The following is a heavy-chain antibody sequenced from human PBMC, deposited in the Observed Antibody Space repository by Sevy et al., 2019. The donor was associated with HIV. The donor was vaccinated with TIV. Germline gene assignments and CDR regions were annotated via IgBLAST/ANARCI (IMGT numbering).Heavy chain of an antibody. CDR2: IYPGDSDT. J-gene: IGHJ6*02. D-gene: IGHD3-3*01. CDR3: ARRAYYDFWSGPMPKDYGMDV. V-gene: IGHV5-51*01. CDR1: GYSFTSYW. Sequence: GESLKISCKGSGYSFTSYWIGWVRQMPGKGLEWMGIIYPGDSDTRYSPSFQGQVTISADKSISTAYLQGSSLKASDTAMYYCARRAYYDFWSGPMPKDYGMDVWGQGTTVTVSS.